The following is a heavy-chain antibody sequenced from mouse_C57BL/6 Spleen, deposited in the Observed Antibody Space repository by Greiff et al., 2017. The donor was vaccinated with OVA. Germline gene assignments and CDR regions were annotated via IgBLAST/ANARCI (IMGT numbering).Heavy chain of an antibody. V-gene: IGHV1-80*01. Sequence: QVQLQQSGAELVKPGASVKISCKASGYAFSSYWMNWVKQRPGKGLEWIGQIYPGDGDTNYNGKFKGKATLTADKSSSTAYMQLSSLTSEDSAVYFCARSIYYGSRSFGYWGQGTTLTVSS. CDR3: ARSIYYGSRSFGY. CDR2: IYPGDGDT. CDR1: GYAFSSYW. J-gene: IGHJ2*01. D-gene: IGHD1-1*01.